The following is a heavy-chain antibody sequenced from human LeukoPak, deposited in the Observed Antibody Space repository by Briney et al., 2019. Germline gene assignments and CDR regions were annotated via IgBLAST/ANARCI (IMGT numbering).Heavy chain of an antibody. CDR3: ARWFSSSSDNYFDY. V-gene: IGHV4-30-2*03. J-gene: IGHJ4*02. CDR2: IYHSGST. CDR1: GGSISSGDYY. Sequence: SQTLSLTCTVSGGSISSGDYYWSWIRQPPGKGLEWIGSIYHSGSTYYNPSLKSRVTISVDTSKNQFSLKLSSVTAADTAVYYCARWFSSSSDNYFDYWGQGTLVTVSS. D-gene: IGHD6-13*01.